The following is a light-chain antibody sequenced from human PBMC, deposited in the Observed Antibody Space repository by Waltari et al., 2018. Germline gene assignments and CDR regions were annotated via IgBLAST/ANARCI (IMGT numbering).Light chain of an antibody. Sequence: QSALTQPASVSGSLGQSITISCSGTSSDIGGYSYVSWYRQSPGKVPTLIIYEINKRPSAVSDGFSGSRSGNTATLTISGLQAEDEAHYFCSSHSSRITLIFGGGTKLTVL. V-gene: IGLV2-14*01. CDR3: SSHSSRITLI. CDR2: EIN. CDR1: SSDIGGYSY. J-gene: IGLJ2*01.